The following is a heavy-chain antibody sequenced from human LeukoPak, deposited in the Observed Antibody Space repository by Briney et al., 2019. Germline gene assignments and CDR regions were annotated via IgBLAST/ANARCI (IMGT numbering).Heavy chain of an antibody. CDR2: IYYSGST. Sequence: SETLSLTCTVSGGSISSYFWSWIRQPPGKGLEWIGYIYYSGSTNYNPSLKSRVTISVDTSKNQFSLKLSSVTAADTAVYYCARGSGTFDYWGQGTLVTVSS. CDR3: ARGSGTFDY. D-gene: IGHD3-10*01. J-gene: IGHJ4*02. CDR1: GGSISSYF. V-gene: IGHV4-59*01.